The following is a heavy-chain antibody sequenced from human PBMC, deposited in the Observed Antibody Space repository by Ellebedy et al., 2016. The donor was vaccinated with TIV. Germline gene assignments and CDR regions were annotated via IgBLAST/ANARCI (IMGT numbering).Heavy chain of an antibody. V-gene: IGHV3-53*01. CDR2: LYTDGST. Sequence: GESLKISCAASGFIVSSNYMSWVRQAPGKGLEWVSLLYTDGSTYYADSVKGRFTISRDNSRNTLYLQMRSLRAEDTAVYYCARDGDYHFDTSGKYVGYWGQGTLVTVSS. CDR1: GFIVSSNY. J-gene: IGHJ4*02. D-gene: IGHD3-22*01. CDR3: ARDGDYHFDTSGKYVGY.